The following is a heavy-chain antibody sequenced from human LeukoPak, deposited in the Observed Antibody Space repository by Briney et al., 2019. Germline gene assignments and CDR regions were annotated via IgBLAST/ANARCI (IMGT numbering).Heavy chain of an antibody. V-gene: IGHV1-2*02. CDR3: ARDLSTFDY. CDR2: IDPNSGGT. CDR1: GYTFTSYY. Sequence: GASVKVSCKASGYTFTSYYINWVRQAPGQGLEWMGWIDPNSGGTHYAQKFRGRVTVTRDTSISAAYMGLSSLTSDDTAVYFCARDLSTFDYWGQGTLVTVSS. J-gene: IGHJ4*02.